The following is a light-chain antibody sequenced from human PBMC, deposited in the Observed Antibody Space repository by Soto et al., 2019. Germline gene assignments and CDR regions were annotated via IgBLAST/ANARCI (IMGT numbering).Light chain of an antibody. Sequence: QSALTQPVSVSGSPGQSITISCTGTSSDGGSYNFVSWYQQLPGKAPKLMIYEVSNRPSGVSNRFSGSKSGNTASLTISGLQAEDEADYYCSSYTTSSNYVFGSGTKVTVL. CDR1: SSDGGSYNF. V-gene: IGLV2-14*01. J-gene: IGLJ1*01. CDR2: EVS. CDR3: SSYTTSSNYV.